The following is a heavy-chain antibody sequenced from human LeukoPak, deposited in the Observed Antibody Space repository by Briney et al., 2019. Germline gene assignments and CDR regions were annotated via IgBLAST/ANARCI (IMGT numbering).Heavy chain of an antibody. CDR2: INPNSGGT. V-gene: IGHV1-2*02. Sequence: ASVKVSCKASGYTFTGYYMHWVRQAPGQGLEWMGWINPNSGGTNYAQTFQGRVTMTRDTSISTAYMELSRLRSDDTAVYYCARVRYYDSSGYFQNFDYWGQGTLVTVSS. J-gene: IGHJ4*02. CDR3: ARVRYYDSSGYFQNFDY. CDR1: GYTFTGYY. D-gene: IGHD3-22*01.